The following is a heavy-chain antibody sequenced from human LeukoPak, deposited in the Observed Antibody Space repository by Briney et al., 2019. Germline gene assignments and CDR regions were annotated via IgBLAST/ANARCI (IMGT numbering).Heavy chain of an antibody. CDR2: IYYSGGT. Sequence: SETLSLTCTVSGGSISSYYWSWIRQPPGKGLEWIGYIYYSGGTNYNPSLKSRVTISVDTSKNQFSLKLSSVTAADTAVYYCARGDIVGATFFDYWGQGTLVTVSS. V-gene: IGHV4-59*01. CDR1: GGSISSYY. D-gene: IGHD1-26*01. CDR3: ARGDIVGATFFDY. J-gene: IGHJ4*02.